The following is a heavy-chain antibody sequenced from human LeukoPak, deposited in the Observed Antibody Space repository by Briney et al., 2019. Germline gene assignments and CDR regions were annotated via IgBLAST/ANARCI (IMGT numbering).Heavy chain of an antibody. CDR1: GFIFSTYS. J-gene: IGHJ4*02. CDR3: ARAPLDFDS. D-gene: IGHD3-3*01. CDR2: ISSSGSTI. Sequence: GGSLRLSCAASGFIFSTYSMSWVRWAPGKGLEWVSYISSSGSTIYYADSVKGRFTISRDNAKTSLYLQMNSLRAEDTAVYYCARAPLDFDSWGQGTLVTVSS. V-gene: IGHV3-48*01.